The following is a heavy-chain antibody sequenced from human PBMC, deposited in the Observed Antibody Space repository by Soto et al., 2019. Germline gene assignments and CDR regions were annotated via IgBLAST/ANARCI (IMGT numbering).Heavy chain of an antibody. CDR2: LRFDGSNE. CDR3: AKVLYASESFDSEEAPYGMDV. CDR1: GFPFSRYD. V-gene: IGHV3-30*02. D-gene: IGHD3-10*01. J-gene: IGHJ6*02. Sequence: QPWGSLRLSCGESGFPFSRYDMHWVRQAPGKGLEWVAVLRFDGSNEYYADSVQGRFTISRDNSKNTLYLQMDSLRAEDTAVYYCAKVLYASESFDSEEAPYGMDVWGQGTTVTVSS.